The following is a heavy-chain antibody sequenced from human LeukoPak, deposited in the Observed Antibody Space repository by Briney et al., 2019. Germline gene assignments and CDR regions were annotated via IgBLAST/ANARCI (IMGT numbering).Heavy chain of an antibody. V-gene: IGHV1-2*02. J-gene: IGHJ4*02. CDR1: GYTFTGYY. CDR2: INPNSGGT. CDR3: ARETGVAAAFDY. Sequence: ASVKVSCKASGYTFTGYYMHWVRQAPGQGLECMGWINPNSGGTNYAQKFQGRVTMTRDTSISTAYMELSRLRSDDTAVYYCARETGVAAAFDYWGQGTLVTVSS. D-gene: IGHD6-13*01.